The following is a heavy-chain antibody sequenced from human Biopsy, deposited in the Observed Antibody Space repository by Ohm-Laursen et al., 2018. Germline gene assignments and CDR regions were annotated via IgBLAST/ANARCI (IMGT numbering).Heavy chain of an antibody. Sequence: SLRLSCTASGFTFNNYWMHWVRQAPGKGLAWVSRSNTDGSHTNYADSVKGRFTTSTDNAKNTLYLYMSSLTVKDTAVYFCARDASQGFDSWGQGTLVTVSS. CDR1: GFTFNNYW. J-gene: IGHJ5*01. CDR3: ARDASQGFDS. CDR2: SNTDGSHT. V-gene: IGHV3-74*01.